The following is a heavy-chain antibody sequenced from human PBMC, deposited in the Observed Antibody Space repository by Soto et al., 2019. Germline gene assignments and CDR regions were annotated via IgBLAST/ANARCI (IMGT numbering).Heavy chain of an antibody. CDR1: GGSISSGGYY. CDR3: VRTAREGAVAPHWFDR. CDR2: IYYSGST. V-gene: IGHV4-30-4*08. J-gene: IGHJ5*02. Sequence: SETLSLTCTVSGGSISSGGYYWSWIRQHPGKGLEWIGYIYYSGSTYYNPSLKSRVTISVDTSKNQFSLKLTSVTAAETAVYYCVRTAREGAVAPHWFDRWGQGTQVTVSS. D-gene: IGHD2-21*02.